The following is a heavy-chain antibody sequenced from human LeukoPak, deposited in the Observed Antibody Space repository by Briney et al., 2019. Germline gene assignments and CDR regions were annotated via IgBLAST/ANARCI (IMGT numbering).Heavy chain of an antibody. Sequence: SDTLSLTCVVSGYSISSSKWWGWIRQPPGKGLEWIGYIYYSGSTYYKPSIKTRVTMSVDTSKNQFSLKLTSVTAVDTAIYYCARTRDSDMYYFDSWGQGTLVTVS. D-gene: IGHD5-24*01. J-gene: IGHJ4*02. CDR2: IYYSGST. V-gene: IGHV4-28*01. CDR3: ARTRDSDMYYFDS. CDR1: GYSISSSKW.